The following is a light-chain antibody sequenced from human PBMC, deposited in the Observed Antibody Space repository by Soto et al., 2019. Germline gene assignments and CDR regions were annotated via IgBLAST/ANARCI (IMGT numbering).Light chain of an antibody. CDR2: AAS. CDR3: QQYNTFWT. V-gene: IGKV1-5*01. J-gene: IGKJ1*01. CDR1: QTISSW. Sequence: DIQMTQSPSTLSGSVGDRVTITCRASQTISSWLAWYQQKPGKAPKLLIYAASTLQSGVPSRFSGSGSGAEFTLTISSLQPEDFATYYCQQYNTFWTFGQGTKVDI.